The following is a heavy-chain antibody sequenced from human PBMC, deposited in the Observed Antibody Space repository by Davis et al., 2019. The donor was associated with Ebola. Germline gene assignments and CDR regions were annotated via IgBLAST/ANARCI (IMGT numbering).Heavy chain of an antibody. CDR3: ANLPGYDFWSALHY. V-gene: IGHV3-23*01. D-gene: IGHD3-3*01. J-gene: IGHJ4*02. CDR1: GFTFSSYA. CDR2: ISGSGGST. Sequence: PGGSLRLSCAASGFTFSSYAMSWVRQAPGKGLEWVSAISGSGGSTYYADSVKGRLTISRDNSKNTLYLQMNSLRAEDTAVYYCANLPGYDFWSALHYWGQGTLVTVSS.